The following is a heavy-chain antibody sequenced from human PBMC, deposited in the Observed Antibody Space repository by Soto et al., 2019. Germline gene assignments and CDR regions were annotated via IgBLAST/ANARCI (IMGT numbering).Heavy chain of an antibody. CDR2: IYSEGTP. Sequence: VGSLRLSCAASWFTVGSNYMSWVRQAPGKGLEWVSVIYSEGTPYYADSVKGRFTISRENSNNTPYLHMNNLRAEDTAVYYCARSTYYDILTGSYYYYAMDVWGQGTTVTVSS. CDR3: ARSTYYDILTGSYYYYAMDV. CDR1: WFTVGSNY. V-gene: IGHV3-53*01. J-gene: IGHJ6*02. D-gene: IGHD3-9*01.